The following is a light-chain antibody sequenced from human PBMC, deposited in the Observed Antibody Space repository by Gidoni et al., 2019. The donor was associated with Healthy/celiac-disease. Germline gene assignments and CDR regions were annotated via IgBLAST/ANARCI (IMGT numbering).Light chain of an antibody. J-gene: IGKJ4*01. Sequence: DIVLTQSPLSLPVTPGEPASISCRSSQSLLHSNGYNYLDWYLQKPGQSPQLLIYLGSNRASGVPDRFSGSGSGTDFTLKSSRVEAEDVGVYDCMQALQTPLTFXGXTKVEIK. V-gene: IGKV2-28*01. CDR1: QSLLHSNGYNY. CDR3: MQALQTPLT. CDR2: LGS.